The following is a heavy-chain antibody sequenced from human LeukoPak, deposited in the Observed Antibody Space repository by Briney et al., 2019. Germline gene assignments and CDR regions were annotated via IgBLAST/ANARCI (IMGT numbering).Heavy chain of an antibody. CDR3: ARSPLRLQPTGESDY. D-gene: IGHD4-11*01. V-gene: IGHV3-21*01. J-gene: IGHJ4*02. CDR2: ISSSSSYI. CDR1: GFTFSSYS. Sequence: GGSLRLSCAASGFTFSSYSMNWVRQAPGKGLEWVSSISSSSSYIYYADSVKGRFTISRDNAENSLYLQMNSLRAEDTAVYYCARSPLRLQPTGESDYWGQGTLVTVSS.